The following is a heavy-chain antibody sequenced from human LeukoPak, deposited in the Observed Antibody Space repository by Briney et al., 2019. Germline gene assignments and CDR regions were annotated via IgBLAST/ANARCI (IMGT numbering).Heavy chain of an antibody. D-gene: IGHD6-13*01. J-gene: IGHJ4*02. Sequence: KPSETLSLTCTVSGGSISSYYWSWIRQPPGKGLEWIGYSYYSGSTNYNPYLKSRVTISVDTSKNQFSLKLSSVTATDTAVYYCARVSSSWYRVLDYWGQGTLVTVSS. CDR2: SYYSGST. CDR1: GGSISSYY. CDR3: ARVSSSWYRVLDY. V-gene: IGHV4-59*01.